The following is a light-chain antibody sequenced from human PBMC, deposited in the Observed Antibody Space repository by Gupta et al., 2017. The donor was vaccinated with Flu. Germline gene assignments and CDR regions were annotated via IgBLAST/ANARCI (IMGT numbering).Light chain of an antibody. CDR1: QCISIF. CDR3: QQYENPPFT. V-gene: IGKV1-33*01. J-gene: IGKJ2*01. CDR2: DAS. Sequence: IQMTQSPPSLSASVGDRVTIPCQASQCISIFVSWYQQRPGKAPKLLIYDASSLQTGVPSRFSGSGYGTDFTITIRSVQPEDIATYYCQQYENPPFTFGQGTKVEIK.